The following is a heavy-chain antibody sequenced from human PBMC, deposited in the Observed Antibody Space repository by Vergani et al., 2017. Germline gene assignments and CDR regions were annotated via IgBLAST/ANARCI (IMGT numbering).Heavy chain of an antibody. Sequence: QVQLQESGPGLVKPSETLSLTCTVSGGSISSYYWGWIRQPPGKGLEWIGSIYYSGSTYYNPSLKSRVTISVDTSKNQFSLKLSSVTAADTAVYYCARDPAPLRFPPDYWGQGTLVTVSS. J-gene: IGHJ4*02. V-gene: IGHV4-39*07. CDR3: ARDPAPLRFPPDY. CDR2: IYYSGST. D-gene: IGHD5-12*01. CDR1: GGSISSYY.